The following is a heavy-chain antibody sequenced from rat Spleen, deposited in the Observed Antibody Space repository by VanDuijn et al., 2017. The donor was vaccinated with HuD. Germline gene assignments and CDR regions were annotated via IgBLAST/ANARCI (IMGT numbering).Heavy chain of an antibody. D-gene: IGHD1-11*01. CDR3: TTLRNSYGLDWFAY. CDR2: ITTGGGNT. CDR1: GFTFSNYY. J-gene: IGHJ3*01. V-gene: IGHV5-25*01. Sequence: EVQLVESGGGLVQPGRSLKLSCAASGFTFSNYYMAWVRQAPKKGLEWVASITTGGGNTYYLDSVKDRFTISRDNAENTLYLQMNSLKSEDTATYYCTTLRNSYGLDWFAYWGHGTLVTVSS.